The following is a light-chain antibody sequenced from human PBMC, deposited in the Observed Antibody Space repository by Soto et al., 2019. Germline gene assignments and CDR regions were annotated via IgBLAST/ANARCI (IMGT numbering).Light chain of an antibody. CDR3: QQRSKWPIT. CDR2: DAS. J-gene: IGKJ5*01. CDR1: QSVSTY. V-gene: IGKV3-11*01. Sequence: EIVLTQSPATLSLSPGERAALSCRASQSVSTYLAWYQQKPGQAPRLFIYDASNRATGIPARFSGSGSGTDFTLTISSLEPEDSAVYYCQQRSKWPITFGQGTRLEIK.